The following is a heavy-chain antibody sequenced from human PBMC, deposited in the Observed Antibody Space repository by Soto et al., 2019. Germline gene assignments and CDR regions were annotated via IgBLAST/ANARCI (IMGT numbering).Heavy chain of an antibody. CDR3: ARSSQRIAAAGTVFPIDP. Sequence: GGSLRLSCAASGFTVSSNYMSWVRQAPGKGLEWVSVIYSGGSTYYADSVKGRFTISRDNSKNTLYLQMNSLRAEDTAVYYCARSSQRIAAAGTVFPIDPWGQGTLVTVSS. J-gene: IGHJ5*02. D-gene: IGHD6-13*01. CDR1: GFTVSSNY. V-gene: IGHV3-53*01. CDR2: IYSGGST.